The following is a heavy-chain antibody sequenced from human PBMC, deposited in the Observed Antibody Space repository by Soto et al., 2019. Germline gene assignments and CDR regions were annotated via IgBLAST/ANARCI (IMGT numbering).Heavy chain of an antibody. J-gene: IGHJ3*01. Sequence: GASVKVSCKASGLCFPTDDIIWVRQTIGQGLEFMGWMNPSGRNTGYTQKFQGRATFTWNTPTNTAYMDLSGLRSEDTAVYYCARYRTKVPVAFDVWGQGTMVTVSS. V-gene: IGHV1-8*01. D-gene: IGHD3-16*02. CDR1: GLCFPTDD. CDR2: MNPSGRNT. CDR3: ARYRTKVPVAFDV.